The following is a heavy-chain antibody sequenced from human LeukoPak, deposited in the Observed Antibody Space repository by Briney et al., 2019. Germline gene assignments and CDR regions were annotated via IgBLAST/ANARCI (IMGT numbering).Heavy chain of an antibody. J-gene: IGHJ6*02. CDR1: RFTFSTYS. CDR3: AWRGFLTPTTGHGMDV. V-gene: IGHV3-21*01. Sequence: GGSLRLSCAASRFTFSTYSMNWVRQAPGKGLEWVSSISSSSSYIYYADSVKGRFTIPRDNAKNSQYLHMNSLRADDRAVYYCAWRGFLTPTTGHGMDVWGQGTTVTVSS. D-gene: IGHD3-9*01. CDR2: ISSSSSYI.